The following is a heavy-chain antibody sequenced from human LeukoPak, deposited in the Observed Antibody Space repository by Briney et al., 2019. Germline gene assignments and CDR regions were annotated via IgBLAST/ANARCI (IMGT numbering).Heavy chain of an antibody. CDR2: ISYNGGNK. J-gene: IGHJ6*04. V-gene: IGHV3-30*04. Sequence: PGGSLRLSCAASGFRFSHYAIHWVRQAPGKGLEWVSLISYNGGNKYYADSVKGRFTISRDNAKNSLYLQMNSLRAEDTAVYYCAELGITMIGGVWGKGTTVTISS. CDR1: GFRFSHYA. D-gene: IGHD3-10*02. CDR3: AELGITMIGGV.